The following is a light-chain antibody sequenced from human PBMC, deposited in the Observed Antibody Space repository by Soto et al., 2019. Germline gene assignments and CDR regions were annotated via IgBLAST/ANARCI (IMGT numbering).Light chain of an antibody. J-gene: IGKJ1*01. CDR1: QGIGKD. CDR2: DAS. V-gene: IGKV1-6*01. Sequence: AIQMTQSPSSLSASVGDRVTITCRASQGIGKDLCWYQQKPGKAPKLLIYDASSLQSGVPTRFSGSGSGTDFTLTISSLQPEDFATYYCLRDYHGWTFGQGTKVEIK. CDR3: LRDYHGWT.